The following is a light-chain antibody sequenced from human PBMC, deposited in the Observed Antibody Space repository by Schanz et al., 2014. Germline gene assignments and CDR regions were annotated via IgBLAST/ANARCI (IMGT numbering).Light chain of an antibody. Sequence: IVLTQSPGTLSLSPGETASVSCRASQSVSSDSLAWYQQKPGQAPRLLIYGTSSRSAGIPDRFSASGSGTDFTLTISRLEPEDFAVYYCQHFGLSWTFGQGTKVEIK. J-gene: IGKJ1*01. V-gene: IGKV3-20*01. CDR1: QSVSSDS. CDR3: QHFGLSWT. CDR2: GTS.